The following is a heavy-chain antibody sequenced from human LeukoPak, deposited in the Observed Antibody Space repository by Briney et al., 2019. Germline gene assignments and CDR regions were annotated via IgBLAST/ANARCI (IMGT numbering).Heavy chain of an antibody. Sequence: GGSLRLSCAASGFTFSSYEMNWVRQAPGKGLEWVSYISSSGSTIYYADSVKGRFTISRDNAKNSLYLQMNSLRAEDTAVYYCARVYYGSGSFYYYYYMDVWGKGTTVTIS. CDR1: GFTFSSYE. V-gene: IGHV3-48*03. J-gene: IGHJ6*03. D-gene: IGHD3-10*01. CDR3: ARVYYGSGSFYYYYYMDV. CDR2: ISSSGSTI.